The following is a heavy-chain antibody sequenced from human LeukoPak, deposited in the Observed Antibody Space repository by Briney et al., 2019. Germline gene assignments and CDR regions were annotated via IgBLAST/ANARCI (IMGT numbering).Heavy chain of an antibody. J-gene: IGHJ4*02. V-gene: IGHV3-21*01. Sequence: PGGSLRLSCAASGFTFSSYSFNWVRQAPGKGLKWVSSISGSSDYRSYADSVKDRFTISRDNAKNSLYLQMNSLRAEDTAVYYCARDLARAGTTDPFVKWGQGTLVTVSS. CDR1: GFTFSSYS. D-gene: IGHD1-7*01. CDR2: ISGSSDYR. CDR3: ARDLARAGTTDPFVK.